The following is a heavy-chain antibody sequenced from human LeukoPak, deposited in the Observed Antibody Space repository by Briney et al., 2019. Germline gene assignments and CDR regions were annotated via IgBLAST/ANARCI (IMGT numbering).Heavy chain of an antibody. D-gene: IGHD1-20*01. CDR1: GYTFTGYY. Sequence: ASVKVSCKASGYTFTGYYMHWVRLAPGQGLEWMGWINPNSGGTNYAQKFQGWVTMTRDTSISTAYMELSRLRSDDTAVYYCARDITGTTGLGVDAFDIWGQGTMVTVSS. CDR3: ARDITGTTGLGVDAFDI. CDR2: INPNSGGT. V-gene: IGHV1-2*04. J-gene: IGHJ3*02.